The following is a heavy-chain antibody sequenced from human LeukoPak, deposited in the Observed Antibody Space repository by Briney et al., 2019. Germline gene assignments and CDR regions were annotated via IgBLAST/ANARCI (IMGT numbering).Heavy chain of an antibody. D-gene: IGHD3-9*01. V-gene: IGHV4-39*07. J-gene: IGHJ4*02. Sequence: SETLSLTCTVSGGSISSSSYYWGWIRQPPGKGLEWIGSIYYSGSTYYNPSLKSRVTISVDTSKNQFSLKLSSVTAADTAIYYCARRGYYDILTGYYYFDYWGQGTLVTVSS. CDR3: ARRGYYDILTGYYYFDY. CDR2: IYYSGST. CDR1: GGSISSSSYY.